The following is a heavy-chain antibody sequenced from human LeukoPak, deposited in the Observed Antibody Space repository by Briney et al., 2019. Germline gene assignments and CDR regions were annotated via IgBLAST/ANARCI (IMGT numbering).Heavy chain of an antibody. J-gene: IGHJ4*02. Sequence: GESLRLSCAASGFTFSSYAMSWVRQAQGKWLEWVSAISGSGGSTYYADSVKGRFTISRDNSKNTLYLQMNSLRAEDTAVYYCAKDRTLGYTDYWGQGTLVTVSS. CDR2: ISGSGGST. V-gene: IGHV3-23*01. D-gene: IGHD3-16*02. CDR3: AKDRTLGYTDY. CDR1: GFTFSSYA.